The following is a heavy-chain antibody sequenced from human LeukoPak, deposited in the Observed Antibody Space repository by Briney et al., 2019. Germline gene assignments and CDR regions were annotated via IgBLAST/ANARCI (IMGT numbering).Heavy chain of an antibody. CDR3: AREYSGYYYGWFDP. D-gene: IGHD3-22*01. V-gene: IGHV1-69*13. Sequence: SVTVSCTASGGTFSSYAISWVRQAPGQGLEWMGGIIPIFGTANYAQKFQGRVTITADESTSTAYMELSSLRSEDTAVYYCAREYSGYYYGWFDPWGQGTLVTVSS. CDR2: IIPIFGTA. CDR1: GGTFSSYA. J-gene: IGHJ5*02.